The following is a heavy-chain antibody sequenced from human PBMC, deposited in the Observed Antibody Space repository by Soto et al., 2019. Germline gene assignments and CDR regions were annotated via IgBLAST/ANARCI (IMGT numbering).Heavy chain of an antibody. Sequence: SETLSLTCTVSGGSISSYYWSWIRQPPGKGLEWIGYIYYSGSTNYNPSLKSRVTISADTSKNQFSLKLSSVTAADTAVYYCARLPYSSSWSYYYYYMDVWGKGTTVTVS. J-gene: IGHJ6*03. D-gene: IGHD6-13*01. CDR2: IYYSGST. CDR3: ARLPYSSSWSYYYYYMDV. V-gene: IGHV4-59*08. CDR1: GGSISSYY.